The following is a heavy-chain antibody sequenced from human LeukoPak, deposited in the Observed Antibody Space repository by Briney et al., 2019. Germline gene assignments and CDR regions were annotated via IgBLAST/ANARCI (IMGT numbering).Heavy chain of an antibody. CDR2: IKQDGSEK. CDR1: GFTFSSYW. V-gene: IGHV3-7*01. CDR3: AKQMAVDYFDY. J-gene: IGHJ4*02. D-gene: IGHD5-24*01. Sequence: PGGSLRLSCAASGFTFSSYWMGWVRQAPGKGLEWVANIKQDGSEKYYVDSVKGRFTISRDNAKNTVYLQMNSLKPEDTAVYYCAKQMAVDYFDYWGQGTLVTVSS.